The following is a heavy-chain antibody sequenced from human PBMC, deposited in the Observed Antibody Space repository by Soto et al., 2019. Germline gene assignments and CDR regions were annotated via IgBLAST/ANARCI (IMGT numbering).Heavy chain of an antibody. V-gene: IGHV3-23*01. CDR1: GFTFSDYA. CDR3: AKDHGMDV. Sequence: EVQVLESGGGLAQPGGSLRLSCVASGFTFSDYAMAWVRQSPGKGLEWVSSISGSGGSTYYADSVKGRFTISRDNSKNTVFLQTNSLRAEDAAVYYCAKDHGMDVWGQGATVTVSS. CDR2: ISGSGGST. J-gene: IGHJ6*02.